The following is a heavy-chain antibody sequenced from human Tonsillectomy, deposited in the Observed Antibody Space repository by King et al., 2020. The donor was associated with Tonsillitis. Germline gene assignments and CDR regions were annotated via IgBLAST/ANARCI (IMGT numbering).Heavy chain of an antibody. CDR2: SYYSGST. CDR1: GGSISSYY. J-gene: IGHJ5*02. D-gene: IGHD2-2*01. CDR3: ARDRCSSTSCSQGFDP. V-gene: IGHV4-59*01. Sequence: VQLQESGPGLVKPSETLSLTCTVSGGSISSYYWSWIRQPPGKGLEWIGYSYYSGSTNYHPSLKRRVTISVDTSKNQFSLKLGPVTAADTAVYYCARDRCSSTSCSQGFDPWGQGTLVTVSS.